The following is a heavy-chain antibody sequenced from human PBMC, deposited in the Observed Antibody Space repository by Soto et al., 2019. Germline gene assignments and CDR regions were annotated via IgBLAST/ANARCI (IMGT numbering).Heavy chain of an antibody. CDR2: IWYDGSNK. Sequence: WGSLRLSCAAAGFTFSSYGMHRVRQAPGKGLEWVAVIWYDGSNKYYADSVKGRFTISRDNSKNTLYLQMNSLRAEDTAVYYCARDRNQYYYGMDVWGQGTTVTVSS. CDR1: GFTFSSYG. CDR3: ARDRNQYYYGMDV. V-gene: IGHV3-33*01. J-gene: IGHJ6*02.